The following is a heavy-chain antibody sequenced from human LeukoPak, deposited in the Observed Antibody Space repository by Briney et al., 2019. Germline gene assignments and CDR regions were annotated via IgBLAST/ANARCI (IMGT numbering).Heavy chain of an antibody. CDR3: ARGQTFVDY. J-gene: IGHJ4*02. V-gene: IGHV4-34*01. D-gene: IGHD3-3*02. CDR1: GESFISYY. CDR2: IEHSGGT. Sequence: SETLSLTCAFHGESFISYYWSWFRQSPEKGLEWIGKIEHSGGTWYSPSLRSRITISIDTSKNQFSLKLRSVTAADTAVYYCARGQTFVDYWGQGTLVTVSS.